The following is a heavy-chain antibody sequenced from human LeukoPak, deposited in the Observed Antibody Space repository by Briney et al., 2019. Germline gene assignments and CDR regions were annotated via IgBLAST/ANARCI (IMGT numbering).Heavy chain of an antibody. V-gene: IGHV3-48*03. CDR3: ARDLSVRGVISSYYYYGMDV. CDR2: FCCRGSTI. Sequence: GGPLRLPCRASGFPFRSYEINWARQAPGRGREGVSYFCCRGSTIYYADSVKGRFTISRDNAKNSLYLQMNSLRAEDTAVYYCARDLSVRGVISSYYYYGMDVWGKGTTVTVSS. J-gene: IGHJ6*04. CDR1: GFPFRSYE. D-gene: IGHD3-10*01.